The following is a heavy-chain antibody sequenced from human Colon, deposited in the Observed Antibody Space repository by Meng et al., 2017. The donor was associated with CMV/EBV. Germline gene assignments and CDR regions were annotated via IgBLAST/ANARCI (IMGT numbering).Heavy chain of an antibody. CDR3: AAQRRAGFDS. Sequence: EVSLVNSGGGLFQRGGSLGPSCTTSGFPVSSHYMSWVRQAPGKGLEWVSVIYSGGSTYYADSVKGRFTISGDNAENTLYLQMDSLRVDDTAVYYCAAQRRAGFDSWGQGTLVTVSS. CDR2: IYSGGST. CDR1: GFPVSSHY. J-gene: IGHJ5*01. D-gene: IGHD5-24*01. V-gene: IGHV3-53*01.